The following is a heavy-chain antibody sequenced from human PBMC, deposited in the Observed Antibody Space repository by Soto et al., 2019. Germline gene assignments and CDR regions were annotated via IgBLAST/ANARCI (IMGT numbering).Heavy chain of an antibody. CDR3: ARLAGYCTHTSCETGWFDS. CDR2: ISSSSAYK. Sequence: VQLVESGGGLVKPGGSLRLSCEGSGFMFSSYNMNWVRQAPGRGLEWVSFISSSSAYKYYEDAVKGRFTISRDNDKNSVYPQMTSSPAEDAGLYYCARLAGYCTHTSCETGWFDSWGQGTWVTVSS. V-gene: IGHV3-21*01. J-gene: IGHJ5*01. D-gene: IGHD2-2*01. CDR1: GFMFSSYN.